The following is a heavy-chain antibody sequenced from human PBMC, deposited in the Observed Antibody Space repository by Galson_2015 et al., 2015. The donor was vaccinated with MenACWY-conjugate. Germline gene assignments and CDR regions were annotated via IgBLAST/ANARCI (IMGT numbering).Heavy chain of an antibody. CDR1: GFTSSNYA. D-gene: IGHD6-19*01. Sequence: SLRLSCAASGFTSSNYAMSWVRQAPGKGLEWVSEIDTSGTITHCIDSVKGRFTTSRDNSKNILSLQMNSLTDEDTAIYYCAGGRGSGWVFYLDYWGQGTLVTVSS. CDR2: IDTSGTIT. J-gene: IGHJ4*02. V-gene: IGHV3-23*05. CDR3: AGGRGSGWVFYLDY.